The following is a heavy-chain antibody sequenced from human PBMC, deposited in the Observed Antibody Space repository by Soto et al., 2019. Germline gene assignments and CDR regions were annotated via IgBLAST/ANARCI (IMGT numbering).Heavy chain of an antibody. CDR1: GGSIISYY. J-gene: IGHJ6*02. CDR2: IYYSGST. Sequence: RSLTCTVSGGSIISYYWSWIRQPPGKGLEWIGYIYYSGSTNYNPSLKSRVTISVDTSKNQFSLKLSSVTAADTAVYYCARDSFTMVRGVSYGMDVWGQGTTVTVSS. CDR3: ARDSFTMVRGVSYGMDV. V-gene: IGHV4-59*01. D-gene: IGHD3-10*01.